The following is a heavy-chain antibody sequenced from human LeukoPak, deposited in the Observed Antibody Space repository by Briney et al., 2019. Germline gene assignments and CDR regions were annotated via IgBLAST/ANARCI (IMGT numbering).Heavy chain of an antibody. CDR2: INHSGST. V-gene: IGHV4-34*01. CDR1: GGSFSGYY. D-gene: IGHD6-13*01. CDR3: ARGQAGTSLCYGMDV. J-gene: IGHJ6*02. Sequence: SETLSLTCAVYGGSFSGYYWSWIRQPPGKGLEWIGEINHSGSTNYNPSLKSRVTISVDTSKNQFSLKLSSVTAADTAVYYCARGQAGTSLCYGMDVWGQGTTVTVSS.